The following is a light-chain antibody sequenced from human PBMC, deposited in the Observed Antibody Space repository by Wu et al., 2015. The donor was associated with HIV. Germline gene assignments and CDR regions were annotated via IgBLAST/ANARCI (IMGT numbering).Light chain of an antibody. J-gene: IGKJ5*01. CDR2: GAS. CDR1: QSVSSY. V-gene: IGKV3-15*01. Sequence: EIVMTQFPATLSVSPGERATLSCRASQSVSSYLAWYQHKAGQAPRLLIYGASNRATGIPARFSGSGSGTEFTLTISSMQSEDFAVYYCQQYKNWPPFTFGQGTRLEIK. CDR3: QQYKNWPPFT.